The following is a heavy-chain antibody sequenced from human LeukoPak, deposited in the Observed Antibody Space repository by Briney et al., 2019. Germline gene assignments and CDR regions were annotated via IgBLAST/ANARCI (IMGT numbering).Heavy chain of an antibody. CDR3: ATLNYYYYYMDV. Sequence: GGTLRLSCAASGFTFSSYGMSWVRQAPGKGLEWVSAISGSGGSTYYADSVKGRFTISRDNSKNTLYLQMNSLRAEDTAVYYCATLNYYYYYMDVWGKGTTVTISS. V-gene: IGHV3-23*01. CDR2: ISGSGGST. J-gene: IGHJ6*03. CDR1: GFTFSSYG.